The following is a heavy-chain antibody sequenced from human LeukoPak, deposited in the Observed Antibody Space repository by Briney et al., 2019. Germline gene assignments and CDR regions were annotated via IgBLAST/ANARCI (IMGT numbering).Heavy chain of an antibody. D-gene: IGHD3-3*01. CDR1: GGSISSGDYY. Sequence: SETLSLTCTVSGGSISSGDYYWSWIRQPPGKGLEWIGYIYYSGSTYYNPSLKSRVTISVDTSKNQFSLKLSSVTAADTAVYYCARWLDYAFWSGYAPNLGAFDIWGQGTMVTVSS. CDR2: IYYSGST. J-gene: IGHJ3*02. V-gene: IGHV4-30-4*08. CDR3: ARWLDYAFWSGYAPNLGAFDI.